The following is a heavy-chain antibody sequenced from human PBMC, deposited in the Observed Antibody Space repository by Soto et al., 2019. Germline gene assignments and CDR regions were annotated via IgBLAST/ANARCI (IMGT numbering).Heavy chain of an antibody. CDR2: ISYDGSNK. J-gene: IGHJ6*02. Sequence: QVQLLESGGGVVQPGRSLRLSCAASGFTFSSYAMHWVRQAPGKGLEWVAVISYDGSNKYYADSVKGRFTISRDNSKNTLYLQMNSLRAEDTAVYYCARDRPSRGMDVWGQGTTVTVSS. V-gene: IGHV3-30-3*01. CDR3: ARDRPSRGMDV. CDR1: GFTFSSYA.